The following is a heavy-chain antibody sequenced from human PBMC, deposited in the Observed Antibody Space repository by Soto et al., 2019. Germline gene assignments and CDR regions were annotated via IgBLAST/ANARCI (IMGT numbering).Heavy chain of an antibody. Sequence: PSETLSLTCTVSGGSFSSGDYFWIWLRQSPGKRLEWIAYIYYSGITNYNPSLKSRATISVDTSKSQVSLTLTSMTAADAALYYCARSPNYYYYGFDVWGQGTAVTVSS. CDR1: GGSFSSGDYF. V-gene: IGHV4-61*08. J-gene: IGHJ6*02. CDR3: ARSPNYYYYGFDV. D-gene: IGHD3-10*01. CDR2: IYYSGIT.